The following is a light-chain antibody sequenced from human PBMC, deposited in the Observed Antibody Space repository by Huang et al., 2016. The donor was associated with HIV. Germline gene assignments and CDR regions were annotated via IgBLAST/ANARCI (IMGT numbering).Light chain of an antibody. Sequence: DIQMTLSPSSLSASVGDRVTITCQASQDISNYLNWYQQKPGKAPKLLIYDASNLETGVSSRFSGSGSGTDFTFTISSLQPEDIATYYCQHYDNLRTFGQGTKVEIK. J-gene: IGKJ1*01. CDR2: DAS. CDR3: QHYDNLRT. V-gene: IGKV1-33*01. CDR1: QDISNY.